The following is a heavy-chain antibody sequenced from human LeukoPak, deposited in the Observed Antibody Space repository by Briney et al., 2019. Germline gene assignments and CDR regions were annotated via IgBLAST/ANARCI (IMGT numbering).Heavy chain of an antibody. J-gene: IGHJ4*02. CDR3: AREGDSSGYHFDY. D-gene: IGHD3-22*01. Sequence: GESLKISCKGSGYSFTNYWIGWVRQMPGKGLEWMGIIYPGDSDTKYSPSFQGQVTISADKSISTAYLQWSSLKASDSAMYYCAREGDSSGYHFDYWGQGTLVTVSS. CDR2: IYPGDSDT. CDR1: GYSFTNYW. V-gene: IGHV5-51*01.